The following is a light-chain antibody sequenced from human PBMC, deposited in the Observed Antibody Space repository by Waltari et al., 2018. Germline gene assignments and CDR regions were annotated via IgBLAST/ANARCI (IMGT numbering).Light chain of an antibody. J-gene: IGKJ4*01. CDR1: QSVGRH. V-gene: IGKV3-11*01. CDR2: DAS. CDR3: QQRSTWPSVT. Sequence: EIVLTQSPATLSSSPGERATVSCRASQSVGRHLAWYQQKAGQAPRLLIYDASNRAADTPARFSGSGSGTDFTLTISSLEPEDFAVYYCQQRSTWPSVTFGGGTKVELK.